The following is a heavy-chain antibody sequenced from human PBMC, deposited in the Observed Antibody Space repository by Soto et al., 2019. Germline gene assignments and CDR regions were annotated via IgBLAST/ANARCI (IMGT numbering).Heavy chain of an antibody. CDR2: ISYDGSNK. J-gene: IGHJ4*02. CDR1: GFTFSSYG. CDR3: AKAGGDIVVVPAAFPDY. Sequence: QVQLVESGGGVVQPGRSLRLTCAASGFTFSSYGMHWVRQAPGKGLEWVAVISYDGSNKYNADSVKGRFTISRDNSKNTLYLQMNSLRAEDTAVYYCAKAGGDIVVVPAAFPDYWGQGTLVTVSS. D-gene: IGHD2-2*01. V-gene: IGHV3-30*18.